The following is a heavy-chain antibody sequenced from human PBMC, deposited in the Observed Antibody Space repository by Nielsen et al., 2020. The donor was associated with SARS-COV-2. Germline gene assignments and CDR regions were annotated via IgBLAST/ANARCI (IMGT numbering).Heavy chain of an antibody. J-gene: IGHJ6*03. Sequence: LKISCEACGFTISRYGMHWVRQAQDKGLEWVAYIANEGSKQFYGDSVKGRFTISRDFSKSTLYLQMNSLRAEDTAVYCGARGGSSSHHHYYYYYMHGWGKGPTVTVSS. D-gene: IGHD6-6*01. CDR3: ARGGSSSHHHYYYYYMHG. CDR2: IANEGSKQ. V-gene: IGHV3-30*03. CDR1: GFTISRYG.